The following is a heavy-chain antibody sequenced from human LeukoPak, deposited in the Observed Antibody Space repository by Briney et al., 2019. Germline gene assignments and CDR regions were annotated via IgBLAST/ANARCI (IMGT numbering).Heavy chain of an antibody. V-gene: IGHV3-73*01. CDR2: IDKKDKGYATAT. J-gene: IGHJ5*02. Sequence: GGSLKLSCAASGFTFSGSAIHWVRQSSGKGLEWVGQIDKKDKGYATATAYAASVRGRFTISRDDSINTAYLQMKSLKTEDTALYYCTRDSGTYNWFDPWGQGTLVTVSS. CDR1: GFTFSGSA. D-gene: IGHD1-26*01. CDR3: TRDSGTYNWFDP.